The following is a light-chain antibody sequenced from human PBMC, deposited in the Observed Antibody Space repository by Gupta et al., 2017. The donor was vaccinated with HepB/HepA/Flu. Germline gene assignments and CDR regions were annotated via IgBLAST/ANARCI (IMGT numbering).Light chain of an antibody. J-gene: IGKJ3*01. CDR3: QKYNSDPPFT. Sequence: DIQMTQSPSSLSASVGDRVTITCRASQGISNYLAWYQQKPGKVPKLLIYAASTLQSGVPSRFSGSGYWTDLTLTISSRQQEDVASYYCQKYNSDPPFTFGHGTKVDIK. CDR2: AAS. V-gene: IGKV1-27*01. CDR1: QGISNY.